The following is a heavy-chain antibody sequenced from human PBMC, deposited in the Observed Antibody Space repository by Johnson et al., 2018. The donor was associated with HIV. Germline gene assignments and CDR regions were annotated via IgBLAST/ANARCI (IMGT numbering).Heavy chain of an antibody. Sequence: QVPLVESGGGVVQPGGSLRLSSAASRFTFSSYAMHWVRQAPGKGLEWVAVISYDGSNKYYADSVKGRFTISRDNSKNTLYLQMNSLRPEDTAVYFCARGGLYIQFLAFDAFDIWGQGTMVTVSS. CDR3: ARGGLYIQFLAFDAFDI. CDR1: RFTFSSYA. D-gene: IGHD4-11*01. V-gene: IGHV3-30*04. CDR2: ISYDGSNK. J-gene: IGHJ3*02.